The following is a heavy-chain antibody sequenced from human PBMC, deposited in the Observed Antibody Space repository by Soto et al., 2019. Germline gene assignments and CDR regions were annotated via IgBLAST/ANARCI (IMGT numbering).Heavy chain of an antibody. J-gene: IGHJ4*02. D-gene: IGHD6-6*01. Sequence: PGGSLRLSCAASGYTFSSYSMNWVRRAPGKGLEWVSSISSSSSYIYYADSVKGRFTISRDNAKNSLYLQMNSLRAKDTAVYYCATTYSSSPGYWGQGTLVTVSS. CDR2: ISSSSSYI. CDR1: GYTFSSYS. V-gene: IGHV3-21*01. CDR3: ATTYSSSPGY.